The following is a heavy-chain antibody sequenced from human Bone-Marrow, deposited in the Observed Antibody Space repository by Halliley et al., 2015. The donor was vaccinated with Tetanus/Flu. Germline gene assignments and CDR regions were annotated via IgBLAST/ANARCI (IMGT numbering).Heavy chain of an antibody. CDR3: AREAYSYYGMDV. CDR2: IYYSGGT. V-gene: IGHV4-59*01. CDR1: GGSIGNYY. J-gene: IGHJ6*02. Sequence: TLSLTCTVSGGSIGNYYWTWIRQPPGKGLEWIGYIYYSGGTNYNRSLKSRVTISVDKSKNQFSVNLRSVTAADTAVYYCAREAYSYYGMDVWCQGTTVIVSS.